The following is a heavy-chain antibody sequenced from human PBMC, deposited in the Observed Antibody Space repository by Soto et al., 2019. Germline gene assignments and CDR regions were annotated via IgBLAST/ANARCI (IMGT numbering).Heavy chain of an antibody. CDR2: ISYSGNS. CDR3: ARLRRDGSGFPDL. Sequence: QMQLQESGPGLVKPSQTLSLICSVSGGSISRPGYYWAWIRQHPARGLEWIGSISYSGNSNHNPSRQYIRILSVDTSENCFALRLTSVTAADAAVYYCARLRRDGSGFPDLWGQGARVTVSS. V-gene: IGHV4-31*01. D-gene: IGHD3-22*01. CDR1: GGSISRPGYY. J-gene: IGHJ5*02.